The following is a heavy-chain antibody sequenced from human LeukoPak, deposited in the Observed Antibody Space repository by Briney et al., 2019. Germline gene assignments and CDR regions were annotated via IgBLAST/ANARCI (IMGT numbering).Heavy chain of an antibody. CDR2: INSDGSST. J-gene: IGHJ4*02. CDR1: GFTFSSYW. V-gene: IGHV3-74*01. D-gene: IGHD5-24*01. Sequence: GGSLRLSCAASGFTFSSYWMHWVRQAPGKGLVWVSRINSDGSSTSYADSVKGRFTISRDNAKNSLYLQMNSLRAEDTAVYYCARDTRRDGYTAFDYWGQGTLVTVSS. CDR3: ARDTRRDGYTAFDY.